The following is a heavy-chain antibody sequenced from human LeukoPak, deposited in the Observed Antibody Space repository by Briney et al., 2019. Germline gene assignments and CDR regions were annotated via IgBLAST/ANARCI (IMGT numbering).Heavy chain of an antibody. CDR1: GFTFSSSG. Sequence: GWSLTLSCTASGFTFSSSGMNWVRQAPGTALEWVSFIGTNSRTTYYGDSVKGRFTISRDNAKNSLYLQMDSLRAEDTTVYYCAKDFLIDPLWGQGTLVTVSS. V-gene: IGHV3-48*01. D-gene: IGHD2-21*01. CDR3: AKDFLIDPL. CDR2: IGTNSRTT. J-gene: IGHJ4*02.